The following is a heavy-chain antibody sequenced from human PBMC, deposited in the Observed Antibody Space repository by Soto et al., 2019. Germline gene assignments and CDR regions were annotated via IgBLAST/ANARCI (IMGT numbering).Heavy chain of an antibody. CDR3: VRGGSMNFAY. J-gene: IGHJ4*02. Sequence: EVQLVESGGGVLRPGGSLRLSCAASGFTFDDYGMSWARQAPGKGLEWVSGVNWNGGSTGYADSVKGRSTSSRDNAKNSLCLQMTRLRAEDTAFYYCVRGGSMNFAYWGKGPLVTVSS. V-gene: IGHV3-20*04. CDR1: GFTFDDYG. D-gene: IGHD3-16*01. CDR2: VNWNGGST.